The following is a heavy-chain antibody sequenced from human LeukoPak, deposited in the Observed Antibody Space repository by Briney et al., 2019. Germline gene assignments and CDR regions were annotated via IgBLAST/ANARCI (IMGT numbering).Heavy chain of an antibody. Sequence: GGSLRLSCAASGFTFSSYAMHWVRQAPGKGLEWVAVMSYDGSNKYYADSVKGRFTISRDNSKNTLYLQMNSLRAEDTAVYYCAVPSEGGFDYWGQGTLVTVSS. J-gene: IGHJ4*02. CDR1: GFTFSSYA. D-gene: IGHD1-14*01. CDR3: AVPSEGGFDY. CDR2: MSYDGSNK. V-gene: IGHV3-30*04.